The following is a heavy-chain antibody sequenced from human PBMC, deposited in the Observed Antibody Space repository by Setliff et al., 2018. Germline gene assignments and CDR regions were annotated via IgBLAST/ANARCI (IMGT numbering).Heavy chain of an antibody. J-gene: IGHJ3*02. CDR1: GGTFSSYA. CDR2: IIPILGIA. D-gene: IGHD6-13*01. V-gene: IGHV1-69*10. CDR3: ARSSLLSEQQSDAFDI. Sequence: SVKVSCKASGGTFSSYAISWVRQAPGQGLEWMGGIIPILGIANYAQKFQGRVTITADESTSTAYMELSCLRSEDTAVYYCARSSLLSEQQSDAFDIWGQGTMVTVSS.